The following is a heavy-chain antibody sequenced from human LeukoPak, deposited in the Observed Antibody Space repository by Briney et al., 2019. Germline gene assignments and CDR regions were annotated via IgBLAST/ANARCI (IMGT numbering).Heavy chain of an antibody. CDR2: IYYSGST. V-gene: IGHV4-39*01. D-gene: IGHD1-26*01. CDR1: GGSISSSSYY. Sequence: SETLSLTCTVSGGSISSSSYYWGWIRQPPGKGLEWIESIYYSGSTYYNPSLKSRVTISVDTSKNQFSLKLSSVTAADTAVYYCASRVGATGKFDYWGQGTLVTVSS. CDR3: ASRVGATGKFDY. J-gene: IGHJ4*02.